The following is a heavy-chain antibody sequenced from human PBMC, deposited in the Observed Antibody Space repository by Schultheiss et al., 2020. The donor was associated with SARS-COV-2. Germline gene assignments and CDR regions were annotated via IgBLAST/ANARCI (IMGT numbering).Heavy chain of an antibody. CDR3: ARDLDIVVVPAAGDDY. Sequence: ASVKVSCKASGYTFTGYYMHWVRQAPGQGLEWMGWINPNSGGTNYAQKFQGRVTMTRDTSISTAYMELSRLRSDDTAVYYCARDLDIVVVPAAGDDYWGQGTLVTVSS. CDR1: GYTFTGYY. V-gene: IGHV1-2*02. J-gene: IGHJ4*02. CDR2: INPNSGGT. D-gene: IGHD2-2*03.